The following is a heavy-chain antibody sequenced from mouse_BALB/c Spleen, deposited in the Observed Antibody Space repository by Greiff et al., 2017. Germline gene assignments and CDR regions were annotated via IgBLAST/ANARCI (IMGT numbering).Heavy chain of an antibody. V-gene: IGHV5-17*02. CDR2: ISSGSSTI. D-gene: IGHD1-2*01. Sequence: EVQLVESGGGLVQPGGSRKLSCAASGFTFSSFGMHWVRQAPEKGLEWVAYISSGSSTIYYADTVKGRFTISRDNPKNTLFLQMTSLRSEDTAMYYCARSPRLPVYFDYWGQGTTLTVSS. CDR3: ARSPRLPVYFDY. CDR1: GFTFSSFG. J-gene: IGHJ2*01.